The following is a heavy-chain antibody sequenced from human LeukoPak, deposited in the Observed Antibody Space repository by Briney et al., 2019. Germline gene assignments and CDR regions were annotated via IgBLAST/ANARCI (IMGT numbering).Heavy chain of an antibody. Sequence: SETLSLTCTVSGGSISSYYWSWIRQPPGKGLEWIGYIYYSGSTNYNPSLKSRVTISVDTSKNQFSLKLSSVTAADTAVYYCARDGDYYGSGRFDYWGQGTLVTVSS. CDR1: GGSISSYY. CDR2: IYYSGST. J-gene: IGHJ4*02. V-gene: IGHV4-59*01. CDR3: ARDGDYYGSGRFDY. D-gene: IGHD3-10*01.